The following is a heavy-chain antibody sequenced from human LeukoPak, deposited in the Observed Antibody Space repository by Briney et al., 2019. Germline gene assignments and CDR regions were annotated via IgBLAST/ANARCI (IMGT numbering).Heavy chain of an antibody. CDR3: ATGNDLSGEYDY. J-gene: IGHJ4*02. Sequence: GASVKVSCKVSGYTLTELSMHWVRQAPGKGLEWMGGFDPEDGETIYAQKFQGRVTMTEDTSTDTAYMELSSLRSEDTAVYYCATGNDLSGEYDYWGQGTLVTVSS. CDR1: GYTLTELS. CDR2: FDPEDGET. D-gene: IGHD2-21*02. V-gene: IGHV1-24*01.